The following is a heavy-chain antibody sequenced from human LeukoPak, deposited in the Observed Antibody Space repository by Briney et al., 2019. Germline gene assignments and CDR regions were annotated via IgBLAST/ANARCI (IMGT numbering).Heavy chain of an antibody. J-gene: IGHJ6*03. V-gene: IGHV4-39*07. Sequence: SETLSLTSTVSGGSISSSSYYWGWIRQPPGKGLEWIGNIYYSGSTYYNPSLKSRVTISVDTSKKQFSLKLSSVTAADTAVYYCARAGYYYYYMDVWGKGTTVTVSS. CDR1: GGSISSSSYY. CDR3: ARAGYYYYYMDV. CDR2: IYYSGST.